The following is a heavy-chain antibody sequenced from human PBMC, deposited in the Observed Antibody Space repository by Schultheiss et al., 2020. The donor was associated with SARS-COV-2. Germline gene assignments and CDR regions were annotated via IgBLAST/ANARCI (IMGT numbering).Heavy chain of an antibody. Sequence: GGSLRLSCAASGFTFSSYSMNWVRQAPGKGLEWVGFTKNKTNRGTTEYAASVKGRSTISRDDSRSIAYLQMNSLKTEDTAVYYCAKAMYSYGSGRKFDDWGQGSLGTVSS. J-gene: IGHJ4*02. CDR3: AKAMYSYGSGRKFDD. CDR2: TKNKTNRGTT. D-gene: IGHD3-10*01. CDR1: GFTFSSYS. V-gene: IGHV3-71*01.